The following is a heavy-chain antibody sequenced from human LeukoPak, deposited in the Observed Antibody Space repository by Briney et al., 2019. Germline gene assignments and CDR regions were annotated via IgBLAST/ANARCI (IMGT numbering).Heavy chain of an antibody. J-gene: IGHJ5*02. Sequence: SETLSLTCSVSGFSISTGYFWVWIRQPPGKGLEWIGYIYYSGSTNYNPSLKSRVTISVDTSKNQFSLKLSSVTAADTAVYYCARVGGVVAQKGENWFDPWGQGTLVTVSS. D-gene: IGHD3-22*01. V-gene: IGHV4-61*01. CDR3: ARVGGVVAQKGENWFDP. CDR1: GFSISTGYF. CDR2: IYYSGST.